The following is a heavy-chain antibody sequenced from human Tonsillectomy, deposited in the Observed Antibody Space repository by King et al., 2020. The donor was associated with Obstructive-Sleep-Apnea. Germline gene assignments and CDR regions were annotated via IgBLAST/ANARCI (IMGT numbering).Heavy chain of an antibody. CDR2: IKQDGSEK. CDR1: GFTFSNYW. D-gene: IGHD6-19*01. V-gene: IGHV3-7*03. CDR3: ARVXGXLXXXX. Sequence: VQLVESGGGLVQPGESLRLSCAASGFTFSNYWMSWVRQAPGKGLEWVANIKQDGSEKYYLDSVKGRFTISRDNAKNSLYLQMNSLRAEDTAVYYCARVXGXLXXXXXXXGTLVTVSS. J-gene: IGHJ4*02.